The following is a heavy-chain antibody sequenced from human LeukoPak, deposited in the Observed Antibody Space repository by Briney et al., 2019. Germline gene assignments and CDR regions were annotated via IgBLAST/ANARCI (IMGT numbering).Heavy chain of an antibody. Sequence: GASVKVSCKASGYTFTNDDINWVRQAAGQGLEWMGWMNPNSGHTGYAQSFQGRVTMTRNTSISTAYMELSSLRSEDTAVYYCARDPLGSGIGPPSWGQGTLVTVSS. D-gene: IGHD3-10*02. CDR3: ARDPLGSGIGPPS. CDR2: MNPNSGHT. CDR1: GYTFTNDD. V-gene: IGHV1-8*01. J-gene: IGHJ4*02.